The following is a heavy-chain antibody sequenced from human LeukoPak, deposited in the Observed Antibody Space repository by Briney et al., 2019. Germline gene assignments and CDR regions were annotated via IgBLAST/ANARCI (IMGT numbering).Heavy chain of an antibody. CDR1: GFTFSSYS. V-gene: IGHV3-21*01. J-gene: IGHJ4*02. Sequence: GGSLRPSCAASGFTFSSYSMNWVRQAPGKGLEWVSSISSSSSYIYYADSVKGRFTISRDNAENSLYLQMNSLRAEDTAVYYCARDSEWLVTLPYFDYWGQGTLVTVSS. D-gene: IGHD6-19*01. CDR3: ARDSEWLVTLPYFDY. CDR2: ISSSSSYI.